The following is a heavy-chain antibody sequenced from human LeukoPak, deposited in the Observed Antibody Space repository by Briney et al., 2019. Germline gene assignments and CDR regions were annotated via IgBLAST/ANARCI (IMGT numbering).Heavy chain of an antibody. V-gene: IGHV4-59*01. J-gene: IGHJ4*02. CDR3: ARNEGNTISFDY. CDR1: GGSISSYY. Sequence: PSETLSLTCTVSGGSISSYYWSWIRQPPGKGLEWIGYIYYSGSTNYNPSLKSRVTISVDTSKNQFSLELSSVTAADTAAYYCARNEGNTISFDYWGQGTLVTVSS. CDR2: IYYSGST. D-gene: IGHD3-3*01.